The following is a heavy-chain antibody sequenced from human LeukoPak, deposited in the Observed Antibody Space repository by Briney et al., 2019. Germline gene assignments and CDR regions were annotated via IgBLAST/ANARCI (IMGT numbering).Heavy chain of an antibody. D-gene: IGHD3-22*01. J-gene: IGHJ5*02. Sequence: ASVKVSCKASGYTFTSYYIHWVRQAPGQGLEWMGIINPSGGGASYAQQFQGRVTMTRDTSTSTVYMELSSLRSEDTAVYYCARDPLYYYDSSSSGHVPQPNWLDPWGQGTLVTVSS. CDR2: INPSGGGA. V-gene: IGHV1-46*01. CDR3: ARDPLYYYDSSSSGHVPQPNWLDP. CDR1: GYTFTSYY.